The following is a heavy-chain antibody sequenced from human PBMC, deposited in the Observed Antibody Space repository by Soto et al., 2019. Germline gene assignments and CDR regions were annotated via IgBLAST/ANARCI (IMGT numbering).Heavy chain of an antibody. CDR3: ARKKEIRFLEWSPQYYFDY. D-gene: IGHD3-3*01. CDR1: GYTFTSYY. Sequence: ASVKVSCKASGYTFTSYYMHWVRQAPGQGLEWMGIINPSGGSTSYAQKFQGRVTMTRDTSTSTVYMELSSLRSEDTAVYYCARKKEIRFLEWSPQYYFDYWGQGTLVTVSS. CDR2: INPSGGST. V-gene: IGHV1-46*01. J-gene: IGHJ4*02.